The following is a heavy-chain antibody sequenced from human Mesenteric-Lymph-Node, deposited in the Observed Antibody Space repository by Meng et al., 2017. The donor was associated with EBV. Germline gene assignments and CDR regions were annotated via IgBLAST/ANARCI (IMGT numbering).Heavy chain of an antibody. D-gene: IGHD2-2*01. CDR2: IYYSGST. J-gene: IGHJ4*02. Sequence: QVQLQEAGPGLVKPSETLSLTCTVSGGSVSSGSYFWGWIRQPPGKGLEWIGSIYYSGSTYYNPSLQSRVTISVDTSKNQFSLKLSSVTAADTAVYYCARAHSHPAILDYWGQGTLVTVSS. V-gene: IGHV4-39*07. CDR3: ARAHSHPAILDY. CDR1: GGSVSSGSYF.